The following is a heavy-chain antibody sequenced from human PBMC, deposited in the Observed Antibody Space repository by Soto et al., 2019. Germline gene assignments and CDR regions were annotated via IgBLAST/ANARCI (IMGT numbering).Heavy chain of an antibody. CDR3: ARYPTLTDYFFHGMDV. V-gene: IGHV5-51*01. J-gene: IGHJ6*02. Sequence: PGESLKISCKGSGYTFTNYWIVWVRQIPGKGLEWMGIIYPGDSDTRYSPSFQGQVTISADRSISTAYLQWSSLKASDTGMYYCARYPTLTDYFFHGMDVWGQGTTVNVSS. CDR1: GYTFTNYW. CDR2: IYPGDSDT. D-gene: IGHD4-17*01.